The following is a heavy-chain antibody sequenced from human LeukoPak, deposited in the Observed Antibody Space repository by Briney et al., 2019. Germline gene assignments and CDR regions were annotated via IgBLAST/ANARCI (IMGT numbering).Heavy chain of an antibody. CDR2: IYYSGST. CDR1: GGSISSYY. D-gene: IGHD5-18*01. CDR3: ARGTGRGYSYGLYNWFDP. V-gene: IGHV4-59*08. Sequence: SETLSLTCTVSGGSISSYYWSWIRQPAGKGLEWIGYIYYSGSTNYNPSLKSRVTISVDTSKNQFSLKLSSVTAADTAVYYCARGTGRGYSYGLYNWFDPWGQGTLVTVSS. J-gene: IGHJ5*02.